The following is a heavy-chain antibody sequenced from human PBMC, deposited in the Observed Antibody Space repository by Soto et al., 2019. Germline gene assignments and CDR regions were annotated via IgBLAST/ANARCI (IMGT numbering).Heavy chain of an antibody. CDR3: ARGDYGQYDAYNWFDP. J-gene: IGHJ5*02. D-gene: IGHD3-10*01. CDR1: GGSFNHYC. Sequence: QVRLQQWGAGLVRPSETLSLTCAVYGGSFNHYCWCLIRQPPGQGLEWIGEVCPGGRTNSSPTLKRDVRIAGEGSKHQCSLRLTSVTVADTAVYYCARGDYGQYDAYNWFDPWGQGNLVIVDS. V-gene: IGHV4-34*02. CDR2: VCPGGRT.